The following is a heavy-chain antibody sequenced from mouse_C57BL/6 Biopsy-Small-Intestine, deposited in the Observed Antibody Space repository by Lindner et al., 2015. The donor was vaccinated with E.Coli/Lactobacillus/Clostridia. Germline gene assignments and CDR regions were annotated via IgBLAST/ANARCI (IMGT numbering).Heavy chain of an antibody. CDR3: VREGTLSPGVWLRRGGYYYAMDY. D-gene: IGHD2-2*01. V-gene: IGHV10-3*01. CDR1: GFTFNTYA. J-gene: IGHJ4*01. Sequence: VQLQESGGGLVQPEGSLKLSCAASGFTFNTYAMHWVRQAPGKGLEWVARIRSKSSNYATYYADSVKDRFTISRDDSQSMLYLQMNNLKTEDTAMYYCVREGTLSPGVWLRRGGYYYAMDYWGQGTSVTVSS. CDR2: IRSKSSNYAT.